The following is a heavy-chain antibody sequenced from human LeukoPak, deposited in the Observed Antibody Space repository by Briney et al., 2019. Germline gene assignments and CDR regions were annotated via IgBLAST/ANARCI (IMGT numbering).Heavy chain of an antibody. J-gene: IGHJ4*02. CDR2: ICWNDEK. CDR3: AHRRDGYFDY. D-gene: IGHD5-24*01. CDR1: GFSLSTSLVG. V-gene: IGHV2-5*01. Sequence: SGPTLVNPTQTLTLTCTFSGFSLSTSLVGVGWIRQPPGKALDWLALICWNDEKHYSPSLKSRLTITKDTSKNQVVLTMTNMDPVDTATYSCAHRRDGYFDYWGQGTLVTVSS.